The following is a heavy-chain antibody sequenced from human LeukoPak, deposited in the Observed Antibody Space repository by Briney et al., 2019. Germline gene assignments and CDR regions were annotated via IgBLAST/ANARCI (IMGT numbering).Heavy chain of an antibody. CDR2: IYYSGST. D-gene: IGHD6-19*01. Sequence: SETLSLTCTISGGSISSYYWGWIRQPPGKGLEWIGYIYYSGSTNYNPSLKSRVTISVDTSKNQFSLKLSSVTAADTAVYYCARVGQQWLVAGWFDPWGQGTLVTVSS. J-gene: IGHJ5*02. CDR1: GGSISSYY. CDR3: ARVGQQWLVAGWFDP. V-gene: IGHV4-59*01.